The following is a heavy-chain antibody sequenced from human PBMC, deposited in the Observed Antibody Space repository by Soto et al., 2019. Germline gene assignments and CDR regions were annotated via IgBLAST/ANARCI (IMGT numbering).Heavy chain of an antibody. CDR1: GYTFTGYY. Sequence: QVQLVQSGAEVKKPGASVKVSCKASGYTFTGYYMHWVRQAPGQGLEWMGWINAGNGNTKYSQKFQGRVTITRDTSASTAYMELSSLRSEDTAVYYCATTQYYYDSSGYPKLEFDYWGQGTLVTVSS. CDR2: INAGNGNT. V-gene: IGHV1-3*01. CDR3: ATTQYYYDSSGYPKLEFDY. D-gene: IGHD3-22*01. J-gene: IGHJ4*02.